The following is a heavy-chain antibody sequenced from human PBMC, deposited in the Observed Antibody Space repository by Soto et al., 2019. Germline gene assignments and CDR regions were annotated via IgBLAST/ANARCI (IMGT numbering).Heavy chain of an antibody. D-gene: IGHD1-26*01. J-gene: IGHJ4*02. CDR3: ARGLITGSQYSGGWYYFDS. CDR2: IYYSGTT. V-gene: IGHV4-28*03. Sequence: PSETLSLTCAVSGYYISSSNWWGWIRQPPGKGLEWIGYIYYSGTTYYNPSLKSRVTISVHTSNSQFSLELSSVTAADTAVYYCARGLITGSQYSGGWYYFDSWGQGTQVTVSS. CDR1: GYYISSSNW.